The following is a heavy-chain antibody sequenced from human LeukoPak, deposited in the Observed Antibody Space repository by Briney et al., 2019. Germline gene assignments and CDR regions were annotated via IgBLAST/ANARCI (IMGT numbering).Heavy chain of an antibody. CDR3: AKDQDSEGYYWFDP. J-gene: IGHJ5*02. V-gene: IGHV3-23*01. CDR2: ISGSGAST. Sequence: PGGSLRLSCAASGFTFSSFAMSWVRQAPGKGLEWVSTISGSGASTYYADSVRGRFTISRDNSKNTVYLQINSLRAEDTAVYYCAKDQDSEGYYWFDPWGQGTLVTVSS. CDR1: GFTFSSFA. D-gene: IGHD3-22*01.